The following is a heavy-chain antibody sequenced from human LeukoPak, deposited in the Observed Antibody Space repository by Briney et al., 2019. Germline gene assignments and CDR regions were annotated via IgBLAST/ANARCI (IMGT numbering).Heavy chain of an antibody. V-gene: IGHV3-30*02. D-gene: IGHD6-6*01. J-gene: IGHJ4*02. CDR2: IRYDGSNK. CDR3: AKARYSSSSRGFDY. CDR1: GFTFSSYG. Sequence: GGSLRLSCAASGFTFSSYGMDWVRQAPGKGLEWVAFIRYDGSNKYYADSVKGRFTISRDNSKNTLYLQMNSLRAEDTAVYYCAKARYSSSSRGFDYWGQGTLVTVSS.